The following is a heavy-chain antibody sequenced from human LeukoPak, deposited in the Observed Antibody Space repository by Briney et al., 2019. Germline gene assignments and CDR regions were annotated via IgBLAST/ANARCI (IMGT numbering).Heavy chain of an antibody. D-gene: IGHD6-13*01. CDR3: ARHVTAAAVDYFDY. CDR1: GGSFSGYY. Sequence: PSETLSLTCAVYGGSFSGYYWSWIRQPPGKGLEWIGEINHSGSTNYNPSLKSRVTISVDTSKNQFSLKLSSVTAADTAVYYCARHVTAAAVDYFDYWGQGTLVTVSS. J-gene: IGHJ4*02. CDR2: INHSGST. V-gene: IGHV4-34*01.